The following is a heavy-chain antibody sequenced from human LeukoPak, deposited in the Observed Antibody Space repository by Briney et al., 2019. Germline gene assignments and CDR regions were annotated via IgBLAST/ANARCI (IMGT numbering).Heavy chain of an antibody. CDR3: AREPRVGESTSTF. CDR2: IIPTSSVP. Sequence: GASVKVSCKASGGTFSTFAIGWVRQAPGQGFEWMGRIIPTSSVPNYAQKFRDRLTISADASARTAYLDLSLTSDDTAVYYCAREPRVGESTSTFWGQGTLVTVSS. J-gene: IGHJ4*02. CDR1: GGTFSTFA. D-gene: IGHD3-16*01. V-gene: IGHV1-69*13.